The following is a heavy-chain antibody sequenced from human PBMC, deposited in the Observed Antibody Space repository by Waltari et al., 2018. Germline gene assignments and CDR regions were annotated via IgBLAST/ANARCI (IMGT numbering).Heavy chain of an antibody. V-gene: IGHV3-48*04. CDR2: ISSSSSTI. CDR1: GFTFSSYS. Sequence: EVQLVESGGGLVQPGGSLRLSCAASGFTFSSYSMNWVRQAPGKGLGWVSYISSSSSTIYYADSVKGRFTISRDNAKNSLYLQMNSLRAEDTAVYYCARDYYDSSGYMGWGQGTLVTVSS. CDR3: ARDYYDSSGYMG. D-gene: IGHD3-22*01. J-gene: IGHJ4*02.